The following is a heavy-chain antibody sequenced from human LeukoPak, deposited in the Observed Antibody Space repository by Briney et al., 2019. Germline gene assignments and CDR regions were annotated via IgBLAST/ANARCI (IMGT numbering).Heavy chain of an antibody. V-gene: IGHV4-38-2*02. CDR2: IYQSGNT. Sequence: SETLSLTCTVSGYSISSGYYWGWIRQPPGKGLEWIGSIYQSGNTYYNPSLRSRVTISVDTSKNQFSLNLSSVTAADTAVYYCAREDDVGSNYGRTLDYWGQGILVTVSS. CDR1: GYSISSGYY. D-gene: IGHD4-17*01. CDR3: AREDDVGSNYGRTLDY. J-gene: IGHJ4*02.